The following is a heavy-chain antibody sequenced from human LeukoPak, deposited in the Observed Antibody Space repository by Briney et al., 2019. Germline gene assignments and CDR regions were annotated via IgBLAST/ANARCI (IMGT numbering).Heavy chain of an antibody. V-gene: IGHV1-2*02. CDR3: ARLTQRGYGDYDY. CDR2: INPNSGGT. Sequence: ASVKVSCKASGYTFTGYYMHWVRQAPGQGLEWMGWINPNSGGTNYAQKFQGRVTMTRDTSISTAYMELSRLRSDDTAVYYCARLTQRGYGDYDYWGQGTLVTVSS. CDR1: GYTFTGYY. J-gene: IGHJ4*02. D-gene: IGHD4-17*01.